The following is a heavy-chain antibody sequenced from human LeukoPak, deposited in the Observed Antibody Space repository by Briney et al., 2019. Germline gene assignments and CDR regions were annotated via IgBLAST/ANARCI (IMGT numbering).Heavy chain of an antibody. CDR3: ARRWELYYFDY. Sequence: GESLKISCRVSGYSFTTYWIGWARQMPGKGLEWMGIIYPGDSDTRYSPSFQGQVTISADKSISTAYLQWSSLKASDTAMYYCARRWELYYFDYWGQGTLVTVSS. CDR2: IYPGDSDT. CDR1: GYSFTTYW. V-gene: IGHV5-51*01. J-gene: IGHJ4*02. D-gene: IGHD1-26*01.